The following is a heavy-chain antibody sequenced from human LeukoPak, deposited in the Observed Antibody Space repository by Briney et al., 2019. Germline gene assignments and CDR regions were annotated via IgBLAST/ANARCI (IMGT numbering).Heavy chain of an antibody. V-gene: IGHV3-21*01. CDR3: ARHVVAVGFDY. Sequence: KSGGSLRLSCAASGFTFSSYEMNWVRQAPGKGLEWVSSITSSSSYIYYADSVKGRFTISRDNAKNSLYLQMNSLRAEDTAVYYCARHVVAVGFDYWGQGTLVTVSS. D-gene: IGHD3-22*01. CDR2: ITSSSSYI. J-gene: IGHJ4*02. CDR1: GFTFSSYE.